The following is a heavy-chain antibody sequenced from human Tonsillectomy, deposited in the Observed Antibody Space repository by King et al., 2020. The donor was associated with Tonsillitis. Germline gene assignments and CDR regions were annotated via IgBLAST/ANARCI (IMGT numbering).Heavy chain of an antibody. CDR2: ISYDRTRT. Sequence: QVQLVESGGGVVQPGRSLRLSCAASGFTFSGYGLHWVRQAPGKGLEWVAVISYDRTRTNYADSVKGRFTISRDNSNNTLYLQMTSLRAEDTAVYYCARERLWSSGWGIDNWGQGTLVTVSS. D-gene: IGHD6-19*01. V-gene: IGHV3-33*05. CDR3: ARERLWSSGWGIDN. J-gene: IGHJ4*02. CDR1: GFTFSGYG.